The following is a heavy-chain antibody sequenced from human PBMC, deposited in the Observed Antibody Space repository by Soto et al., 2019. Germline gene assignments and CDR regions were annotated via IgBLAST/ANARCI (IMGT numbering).Heavy chain of an antibody. Sequence: QITLKESGPSPVKPTQTLTVTCTFSGFSLSNSGVGVAWIRQPTGKALAWLALIYGDNDKRHSPSLKTRLTSTKDTSKSQVVLTMTKMDPVDPATYYCAHCTLHDYGDYDPGTSHVFDSWGQGTLVTVSS. V-gene: IGHV2-5*02. CDR1: GFSLSNSGVG. D-gene: IGHD4-17*01. CDR2: IYGDNDK. J-gene: IGHJ4*02. CDR3: AHCTLHDYGDYDPGTSHVFDS.